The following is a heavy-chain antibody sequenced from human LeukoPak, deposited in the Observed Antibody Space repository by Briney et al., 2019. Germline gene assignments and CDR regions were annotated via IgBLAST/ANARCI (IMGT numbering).Heavy chain of an antibody. CDR1: GGSISSGGYS. Sequence: KSSETLSLTCAVSGGSISSGGYSWSWIRQPPGKGLEWIGYIYHSGSTYYNPSLKSRVTISVDRSKNQFSLKLSSVTAADTAVYYCARGALVAQFDYWGQGTLVTVSS. D-gene: IGHD5-12*01. J-gene: IGHJ4*02. V-gene: IGHV4-30-2*01. CDR2: IYHSGST. CDR3: ARGALVAQFDY.